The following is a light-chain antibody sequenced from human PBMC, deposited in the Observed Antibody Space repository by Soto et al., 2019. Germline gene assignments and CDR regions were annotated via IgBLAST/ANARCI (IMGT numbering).Light chain of an antibody. CDR3: HQYVTSPPAWA. CDR2: ATS. V-gene: IGKV3-20*01. CDR1: QSISTSY. J-gene: IGKJ1*01. Sequence: EIVLTQSPGTLSLSPGERATPSCRTSQSISTSYLAWSQQKPGQAPRLLISATSSRATGVPDRFSGSGSGTDFTLTISRLEPEDSAVYYCHQYVTSPPAWAFGQGTKVEIK.